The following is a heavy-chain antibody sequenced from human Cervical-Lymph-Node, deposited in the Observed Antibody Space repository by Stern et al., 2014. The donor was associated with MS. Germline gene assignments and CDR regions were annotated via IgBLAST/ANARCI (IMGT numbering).Heavy chain of an antibody. J-gene: IGHJ4*02. V-gene: IGHV4-61*01. Sequence: VQLVESGPGLVKPSETLSLTCTVSGGSVSSGSYYWSWLRQPPGKGLEWIGYIYYSGSTNYNPSLKSRVTISVDTSKNQFSLKLSSVTAADTAVYYCASDSSGYYLSFDYWGQGTLVTVSS. CDR3: ASDSSGYYLSFDY. CDR1: GGSVSSGSYY. D-gene: IGHD3-22*01. CDR2: IYYSGST.